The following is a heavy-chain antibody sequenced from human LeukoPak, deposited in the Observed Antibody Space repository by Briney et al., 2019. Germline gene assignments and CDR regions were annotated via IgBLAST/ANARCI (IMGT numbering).Heavy chain of an antibody. Sequence: SETLSLTCTVSGYSISSGHYWGWIRQPPGKGLEWIGSIYHSGSTYYNPSLKSRVTISVDTSKNQFSLKLSSVTAADTAVYYCASRGGTYYDFWSGYYVYEGDYWGQGTLVTVSS. CDR2: IYHSGST. CDR1: GYSISSGHY. D-gene: IGHD3-3*01. J-gene: IGHJ4*02. V-gene: IGHV4-38-2*02. CDR3: ASRGGTYYDFWSGYYVYEGDY.